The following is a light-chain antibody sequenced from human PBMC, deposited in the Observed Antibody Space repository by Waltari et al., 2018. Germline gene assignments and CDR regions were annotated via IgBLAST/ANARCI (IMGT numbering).Light chain of an antibody. CDR3: QVWDNYSDHWV. Sequence: SYVLTQPPSLSVAPGKTARITCGGNNIGSKSVHWCQQKAGQAPVVVISYDNDRASGIPERFSASNSGKMATLTSSRVEAGDEADYYCQVWDNYSDHWVFGGGTKLTVL. CDR2: YDN. CDR1: NIGSKS. V-gene: IGLV3-21*04. J-gene: IGLJ3*02.